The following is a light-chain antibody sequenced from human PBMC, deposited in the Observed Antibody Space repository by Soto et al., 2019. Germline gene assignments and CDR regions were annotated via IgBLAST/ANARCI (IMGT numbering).Light chain of an antibody. V-gene: IGLV2-14*03. Sequence: QSVLTQPASVSGSPGQSITISYTGTSSDVGRYNYVSWYQHHPGKAPKLILYDVSNRPSGVSERFSVSKSGYTASLTISGLQAEDEADYYCNSYTTSSTYVFGTGTKVTVL. J-gene: IGLJ1*01. CDR1: SSDVGRYNY. CDR2: DVS. CDR3: NSYTTSSTYV.